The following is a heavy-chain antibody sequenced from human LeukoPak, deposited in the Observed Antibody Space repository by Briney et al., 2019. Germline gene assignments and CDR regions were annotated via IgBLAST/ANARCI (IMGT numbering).Heavy chain of an antibody. J-gene: IGHJ4*02. CDR2: TYYRSKWYS. CDR1: GDSVSSNSAV. D-gene: IGHD2-15*01. CDR3: AAEDCSGGSCHPNFDY. V-gene: IGHV6-1*01. Sequence: SQTLSFTCAISGDSVSSNSAVWDWIRQSPSRGLEWLGRTYYRSKWYSDYAVSVKSRITITPDTSKNQFSLHLKSVTPEDTAVYYCAAEDCSGGSCHPNFDYWGQGTLVTVSS.